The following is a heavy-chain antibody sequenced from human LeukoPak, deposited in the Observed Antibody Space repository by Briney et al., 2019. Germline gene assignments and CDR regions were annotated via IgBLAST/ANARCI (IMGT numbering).Heavy chain of an antibody. D-gene: IGHD3-3*01. CDR2: IKSKTDGGTT. J-gene: IGHJ4*02. Sequence: SGGSLRLSCAASGFTFSNAWMSWVRQAPGKGLEWVGRIKSKTDGGTTDYAAPVKGRFTISRDDSKNTLYLQMNSLKTEDTAVYYCTTDRSGFLEWSYYFDYWGQGTLVTVSS. V-gene: IGHV3-15*01. CDR3: TTDRSGFLEWSYYFDY. CDR1: GFTFSNAW.